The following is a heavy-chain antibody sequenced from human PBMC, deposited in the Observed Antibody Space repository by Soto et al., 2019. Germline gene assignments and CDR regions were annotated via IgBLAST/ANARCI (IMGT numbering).Heavy chain of an antibody. D-gene: IGHD3-16*02. Sequence: SETLSLTCTVSGGSISSSSYYWGWIRQPPGKGLEWIGSIYYSGSTYYNPSLKSRVTISVDTSKNQFSLKLSSVTAADTAVYYCASHRYDYIWGSYRLNYFDYWGQGTLVTVSS. CDR2: IYYSGST. CDR1: GGSISSSSYY. CDR3: ASHRYDYIWGSYRLNYFDY. J-gene: IGHJ4*02. V-gene: IGHV4-39*01.